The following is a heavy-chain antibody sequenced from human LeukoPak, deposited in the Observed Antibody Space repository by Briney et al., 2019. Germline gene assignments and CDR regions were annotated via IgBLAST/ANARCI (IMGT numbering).Heavy chain of an antibody. CDR3: ARAAGIAVALKGWFDP. CDR2: INHSGST. D-gene: IGHD6-19*01. J-gene: IGHJ5*02. Sequence: SETLSLTCAVYGVSFSGYYCRWIRQPPGKGLEWIGEINHSGSTNHNPPLQSRVTISVDTSKNQFSLKLSSVTAADTAVYYCARAAGIAVALKGWFDPWGEGTLVTVSS. CDR1: GVSFSGYY. V-gene: IGHV4-34*01.